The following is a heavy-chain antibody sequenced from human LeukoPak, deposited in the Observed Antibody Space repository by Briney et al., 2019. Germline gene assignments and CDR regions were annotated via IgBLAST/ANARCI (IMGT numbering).Heavy chain of an antibody. D-gene: IGHD6-13*01. CDR2: INSDGSST. V-gene: IGHV3-74*01. J-gene: IGHJ3*02. Sequence: GGSLRLSCVASGFTFSSYWMHWVRQAPGKGLVWVSRINSDGSSTSYADSVKGRFTISRDNAKNTLYLQMNSLRAEDTAVYYCARDLATIAAAGKGYAFDIWGQGTMVTVSS. CDR1: GFTFSSYW. CDR3: ARDLATIAAAGKGYAFDI.